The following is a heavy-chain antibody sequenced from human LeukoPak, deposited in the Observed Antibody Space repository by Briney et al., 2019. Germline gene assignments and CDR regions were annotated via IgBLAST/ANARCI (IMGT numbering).Heavy chain of an antibody. CDR1: GFTFSSYE. CDR3: ARAYYYGSGTAGDY. Sequence: GGSLRLSCAASGFTFSSYETNWVRQAPGKGLEWVSYISSSGSTIYYADSVKGRFTISRDNAKNSLYLQMNSLRAEDTAVYYCARAYYYGSGTAGDYWGQGTLVTISS. D-gene: IGHD3-10*01. J-gene: IGHJ4*02. CDR2: ISSSGSTI. V-gene: IGHV3-48*03.